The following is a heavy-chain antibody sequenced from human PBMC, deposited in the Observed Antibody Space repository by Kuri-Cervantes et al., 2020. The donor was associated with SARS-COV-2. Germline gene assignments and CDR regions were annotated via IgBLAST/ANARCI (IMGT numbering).Heavy chain of an antibody. CDR2: IKSKSDGETT. CDR3: ATDDDILTDYYLWDY. J-gene: IGHJ4*02. CDR1: GFTFKEAW. Sequence: GESLKISCAASGFTFKEAWMSWVRQAPGKGLEWIGRIKSKSDGETTEYAAPVKGRFFILRDDSKNTVYLQMNSLTVEDTAVYYCATDDDILTDYYLWDYWGQGALVTVSS. V-gene: IGHV3-15*05. D-gene: IGHD3-9*01.